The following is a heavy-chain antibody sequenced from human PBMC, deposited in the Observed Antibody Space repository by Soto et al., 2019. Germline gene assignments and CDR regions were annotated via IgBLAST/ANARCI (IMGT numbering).Heavy chain of an antibody. D-gene: IGHD5-18*01. CDR3: ARGRGYSYGLDP. CDR2: ISYSGTT. Sequence: PSETLCVTCTVAGDSISGNNSYWSWIRQPPGEGLEWIGFISYSGTTSYSPSLKSRVAISLDTSKNQFSLSLSSVTAADTAVYYCARGRGYSYGLDPWGQGTLVTVSS. V-gene: IGHV4-30-4*01. CDR1: GDSISGNNSY. J-gene: IGHJ5*02.